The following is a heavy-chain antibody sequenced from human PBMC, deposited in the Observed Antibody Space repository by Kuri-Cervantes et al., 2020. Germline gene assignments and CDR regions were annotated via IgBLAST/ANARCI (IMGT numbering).Heavy chain of an antibody. CDR1: GGSINSGSYF. CDR3: ARVDTTMVNYFDC. Sequence: SETLSLTCTVSGGSINSGSYFWGWIRQPPGKGLEWIGYSHYSGSTFYNTPLKSRVTISVDTSKNQFSLKLTSVTAADTAVYYCARVDTTMVNYFDCWGQGTLVTVSS. V-gene: IGHV4-39*01. J-gene: IGHJ4*02. D-gene: IGHD5-18*01. CDR2: SHYSGST.